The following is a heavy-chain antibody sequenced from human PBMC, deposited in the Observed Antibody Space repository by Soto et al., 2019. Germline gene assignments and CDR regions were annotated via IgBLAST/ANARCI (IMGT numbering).Heavy chain of an antibody. V-gene: IGHV3-23*01. CDR3: ATSLRITMIVVVITPPDY. D-gene: IGHD3-22*01. Sequence: LRLSCAASGFTFSSVAMAWVRQAPGKGLEWVSSTTDSGGSTDYADSVKGRFTISRDNSKNTLYLQMNSLRAEDTAVYYCATSLRITMIVVVITPPDYWGQGTLVTVSS. CDR2: TTDSGGST. J-gene: IGHJ4*02. CDR1: GFTFSSVA.